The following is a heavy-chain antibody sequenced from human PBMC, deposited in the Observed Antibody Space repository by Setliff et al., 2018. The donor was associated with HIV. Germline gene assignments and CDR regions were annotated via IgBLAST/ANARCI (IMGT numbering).Heavy chain of an antibody. Sequence: LSLTCTVSGVSFGSSDYYRAWIRQPPGKGLEWIGSFYYSGSTYYNPSLKSRVTISVDTSKNQFSLRLTSVTAADTAVYYCARESTTLNPPIPFDCWGQGTLVTVSS. J-gene: IGHJ4*02. CDR3: ARESTTLNPPIPFDC. V-gene: IGHV4-39*02. D-gene: IGHD1-1*01. CDR2: FYYSGST. CDR1: GVSFGSSDYY.